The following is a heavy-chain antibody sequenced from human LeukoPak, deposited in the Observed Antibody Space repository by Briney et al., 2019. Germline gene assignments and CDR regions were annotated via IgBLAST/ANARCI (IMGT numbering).Heavy chain of an antibody. Sequence: SETLSLTCAVYGGSFSGYYWSWIRQPPGKGLEWIGEINHSGSTNYNPSLKSRVTISVDTSKNQFSLKLSSVTAADTAVYYCARLPTAGGGDYWGQGTLVTVSS. V-gene: IGHV4-34*01. J-gene: IGHJ4*02. CDR1: GGSFSGYY. D-gene: IGHD6-13*01. CDR3: ARLPTAGGGDY. CDR2: INHSGST.